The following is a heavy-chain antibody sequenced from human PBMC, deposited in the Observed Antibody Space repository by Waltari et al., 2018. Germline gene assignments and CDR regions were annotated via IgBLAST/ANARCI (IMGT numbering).Heavy chain of an antibody. CDR1: GVTFSSTW. V-gene: IGHV3-7*01. CDR2: IKQDGSKE. Sequence: EVQLVESGGGLVQPGGSLRRSCVASGVTFSSTWMSWDRQAPGKGLEWVADIKQDGSKEYYMESGRGRFTISRDNGKKSVYLQMIRLRFEDTAVYYCARDWEGDSPNFDYWGQGTQVTVSS. D-gene: IGHD1-26*01. J-gene: IGHJ4*02. CDR3: ARDWEGDSPNFDY.